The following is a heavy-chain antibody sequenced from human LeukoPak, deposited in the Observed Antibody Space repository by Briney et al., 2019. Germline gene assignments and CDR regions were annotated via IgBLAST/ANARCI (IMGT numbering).Heavy chain of an antibody. D-gene: IGHD3-9*01. CDR1: GYSFTRYW. CDR2: IYPDDSDT. Sequence: GESLKISCKGSGYSFTRYWIGWVRQMPGKGLEWMGIIYPDDSDTRYSPSFQGQVTISADRSISTAYLQWSSLKASDTAMYYCARGLRYADYDTFDIWGQGTMVTVSS. J-gene: IGHJ3*02. V-gene: IGHV5-51*01. CDR3: ARGLRYADYDTFDI.